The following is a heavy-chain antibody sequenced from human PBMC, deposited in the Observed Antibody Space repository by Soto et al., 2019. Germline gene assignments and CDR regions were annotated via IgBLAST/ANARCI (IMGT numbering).Heavy chain of an antibody. V-gene: IGHV3-49*03. CDR1: GFTFGDYA. CDR2: IRSKAYGGTT. D-gene: IGHD6-19*01. CDR3: TPLGSIAVAG. Sequence: GGSLRLSCTASGFTFGDYAMSWFRQAPGKGLEWVGFIRSKAYGGTTEYAAPVKGRFTISRDDSKSIAYLQMNSLKTEDTAVYYCTPLGSIAVAGWGQGTLVTVSS. J-gene: IGHJ4*02.